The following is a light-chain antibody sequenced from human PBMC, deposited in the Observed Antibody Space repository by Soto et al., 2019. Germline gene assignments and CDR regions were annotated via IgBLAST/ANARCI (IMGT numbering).Light chain of an antibody. J-gene: IGKJ1*01. CDR1: QTISSW. Sequence: DIQMTQSPSTLSGSVGDRATITCRASQTISSWLAWYQQKPGKAPKLLIYKASTLKSGVPSRLSGSGSGTEFTLTISSLQPDDFATYYCQHYNSYSEAFGQGTKVELK. V-gene: IGKV1-5*03. CDR3: QHYNSYSEA. CDR2: KAS.